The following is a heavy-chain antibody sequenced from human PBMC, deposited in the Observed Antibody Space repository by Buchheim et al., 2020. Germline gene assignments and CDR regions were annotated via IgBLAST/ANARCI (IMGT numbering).Heavy chain of an antibody. J-gene: IGHJ5*02. D-gene: IGHD6-19*01. Sequence: EVQLLESGGGLVQPGGSLSLSCAASGFTFSSYAMSWVRQAQGKGLEWVSAISGGGGSQYYAASVRGRFPISRDNSKNTLYLQMNSLRAEDTAVYYCAKGSYSSGWSPWGQGTL. V-gene: IGHV3-23*01. CDR2: ISGGGGSQ. CDR1: GFTFSSYA. CDR3: AKGSYSSGWSP.